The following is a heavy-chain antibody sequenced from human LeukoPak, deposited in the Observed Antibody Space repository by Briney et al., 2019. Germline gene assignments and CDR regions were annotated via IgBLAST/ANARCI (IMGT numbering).Heavy chain of an antibody. D-gene: IGHD4-23*01. J-gene: IGHJ6*03. CDR1: GFTFSDYY. CDR2: ISSSGSTV. Sequence: PGGSLRLSCAASGFTFSDYYMSWIRQAPGKGLEWLSYISSSGSTVYYADSVKGRFTISRDNAKNSLYLQMNSLRAEDTAVYYCAKGTATVVTPNYMDVWGKGTTVTVSS. CDR3: AKGTATVVTPNYMDV. V-gene: IGHV3-11*04.